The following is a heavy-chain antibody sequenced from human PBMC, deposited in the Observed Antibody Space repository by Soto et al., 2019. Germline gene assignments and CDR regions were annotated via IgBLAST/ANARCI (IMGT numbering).Heavy chain of an antibody. D-gene: IGHD2-21*01. Sequence: LXTLSLTCAVYAGYFRGYYWSWLRQPPGKGLEWIGEINHSGSTNYNPSLKSRVTISVDTSKNQFSLKLSSVTAADTAVYYCESVGPLCDYWGQGTRVTVS. CDR2: INHSGST. V-gene: IGHV4-34*01. J-gene: IGHJ4*02. CDR3: ESVGPLCDY. CDR1: AGYFRGYY.